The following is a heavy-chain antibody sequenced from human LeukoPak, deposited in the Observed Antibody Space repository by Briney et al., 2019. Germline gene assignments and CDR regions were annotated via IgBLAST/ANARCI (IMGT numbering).Heavy chain of an antibody. CDR1: GGTFSSYA. V-gene: IGHV1-69*04. CDR2: IIPILGIA. D-gene: IGHD6-19*01. J-gene: IGHJ5*02. Sequence: ASVKVSCKASGGTFSSYAISWVRQAPGQGLEWMGRIIPILGIANYAQKFQGRVTITADKSTSTAYMELSSLRSEDTAVYYCARGDYSSGFRFDPWGQGNLVTVSS. CDR3: ARGDYSSGFRFDP.